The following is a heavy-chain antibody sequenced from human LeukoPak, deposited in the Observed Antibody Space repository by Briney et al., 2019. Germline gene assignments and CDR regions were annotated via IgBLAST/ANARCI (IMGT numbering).Heavy chain of an antibody. CDR1: GFTFSSYW. CDR2: IKSDGSST. D-gene: IGHD6-19*01. V-gene: IGHV3-74*01. Sequence: PGGSLRLSCAASGFTFSSYWMHWVRQAPGKGLVWVSRIKSDGSSTHYADSVKGRFTISRDNAKNTLYLQMNSLRAEDTAVYYCAREGYSSGWYYFDYWGQGTLVTVSS. CDR3: AREGYSSGWYYFDY. J-gene: IGHJ4*02.